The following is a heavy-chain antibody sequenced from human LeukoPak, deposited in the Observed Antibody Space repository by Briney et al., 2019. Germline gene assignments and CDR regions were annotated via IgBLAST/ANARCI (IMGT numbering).Heavy chain of an antibody. CDR1: GYTFTSYD. J-gene: IGHJ3*02. D-gene: IGHD6-13*01. CDR3: AVLLAAAGHDAFDI. V-gene: IGHV1-8*01. Sequence: GASVKVSCKASGYTFTSYDINWVRQATGQGLEWMGWMNPNSGNTGYAQKFQGRVTMTRDTSISTAYMELSRLRSDDTAVYYCAVLLAAAGHDAFDIWGQGTMVTVSS. CDR2: MNPNSGNT.